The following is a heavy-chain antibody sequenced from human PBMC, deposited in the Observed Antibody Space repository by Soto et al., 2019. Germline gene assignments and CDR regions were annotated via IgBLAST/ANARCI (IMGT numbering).Heavy chain of an antibody. J-gene: IGHJ4*02. V-gene: IGHV4-31*03. CDR1: GGSISSGGYY. CDR2: IYYSGST. CDR3: ARVYYDSSGYRHFDY. D-gene: IGHD3-22*01. Sequence: PSETLSLTCTVSGGSISSGGYYWSWIRQHPGKGLEWIGYIYYSGSTYYNPPLKSRVTISVDTSKNQFSLKLSSVTAADTAVYYCARVYYDSSGYRHFDYWGQGTLVTVSS.